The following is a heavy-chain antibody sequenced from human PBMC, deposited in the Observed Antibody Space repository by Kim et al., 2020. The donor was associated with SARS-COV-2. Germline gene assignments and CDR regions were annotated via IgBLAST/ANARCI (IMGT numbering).Heavy chain of an antibody. CDR2: ISYDGSNK. CDR1: GFTFSSYG. J-gene: IGHJ4*02. D-gene: IGHD5-12*01. Sequence: GGSLRLSCAASGFTFSSYGMHWVRQAPGKGLEWVAVISYDGSNKYYADSVKGRFTISRDNSKNTLYLQMNSLRAEDTAVYYCAREMYGGYPNWGQGTLVT. CDR3: AREMYGGYPN. V-gene: IGHV3-33*05.